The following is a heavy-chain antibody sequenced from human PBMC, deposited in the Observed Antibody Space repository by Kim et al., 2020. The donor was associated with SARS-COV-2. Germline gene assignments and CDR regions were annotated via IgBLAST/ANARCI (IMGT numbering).Heavy chain of an antibody. CDR1: GGSISSSSYY. CDR3: ARRVGSTYYDILTGYGIRYYFDY. D-gene: IGHD3-9*01. CDR2: IYYSGST. Sequence: SETLSLTCTVSGGSISSSSYYWGWIRQPPGKGLEWIGSIYYSGSTYYNPSLKSRVTISVDTSKNQFSLKLSSVTAADTAVYYCARRVGSTYYDILTGYGIRYYFDYWGQRTLVTVSS. J-gene: IGHJ4*02. V-gene: IGHV4-39*01.